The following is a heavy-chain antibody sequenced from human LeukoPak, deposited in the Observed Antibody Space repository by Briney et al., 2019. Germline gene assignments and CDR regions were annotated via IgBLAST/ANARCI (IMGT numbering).Heavy chain of an antibody. D-gene: IGHD6-13*01. CDR1: GYTFTSYY. Sequence: ASVKVSCKASGYTFTSYYMHWVRQAPGQGLEWMGIINPSGGSTSYAQKFQGRVTMTRDSSTSTVYMELSSLRSEDTAVYYCARAGIAAAYFDYWGQGTLVTVSS. V-gene: IGHV1-46*01. CDR3: ARAGIAAAYFDY. J-gene: IGHJ4*02. CDR2: INPSGGST.